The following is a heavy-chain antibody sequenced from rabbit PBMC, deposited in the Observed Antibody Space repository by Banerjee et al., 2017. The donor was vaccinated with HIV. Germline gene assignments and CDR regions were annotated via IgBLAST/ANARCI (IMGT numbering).Heavy chain of an antibody. V-gene: IGHV1S45*01. CDR1: GFDLSSYYY. J-gene: IGHJ4*01. D-gene: IGHD4-1*01. CDR3: ARDLAGVIGWNFGL. Sequence: QEQLEESGGGLVKPEGSLTLTCKASGFDLSSYYYMCWVRQAPGKGLEWIGCVYTGGSGDTHYASWAKGRLTISKTSSTTVTLQMTSLTAADTATYFCARDLAGVIGWNFGLWGPGTLVTVS. CDR2: VYTGGSGDT.